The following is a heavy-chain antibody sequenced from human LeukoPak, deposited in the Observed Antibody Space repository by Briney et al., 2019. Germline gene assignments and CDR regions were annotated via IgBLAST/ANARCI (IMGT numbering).Heavy chain of an antibody. V-gene: IGHV1-69*05. CDR1: GGTFSSYA. D-gene: IGHD3-16*01. CDR3: ARTDDYVTRNT. Sequence: SVKVSCKASGGTFSSYAISWVRQAPGQGREWMGGSIPIFSTANYAQKFQGRVTITTDESTSTAYMELSSLRSEDTAVYYCARTDDYVTRNTWGQGTLVTVSS. CDR2: SIPIFSTA. J-gene: IGHJ5*02.